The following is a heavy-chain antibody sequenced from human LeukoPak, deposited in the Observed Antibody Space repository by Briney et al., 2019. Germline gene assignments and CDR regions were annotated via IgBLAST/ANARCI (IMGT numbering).Heavy chain of an antibody. CDR1: DYTFTSYS. D-gene: IGHD3-3*01. CDR3: ASELNYCYFWFYY. CDR2: ISAYNGNT. Sequence: GASVTVSFTSSDYTFTSYSISWVRQAPGQGLEWMGWISAYNGNTNYAQKLQGRVTMTTDRSTSTAYMEVRSLRSDGPAVYYCASELNYCYFWFYYWGQGTLVTVSS. V-gene: IGHV1-18*01. J-gene: IGHJ4*02.